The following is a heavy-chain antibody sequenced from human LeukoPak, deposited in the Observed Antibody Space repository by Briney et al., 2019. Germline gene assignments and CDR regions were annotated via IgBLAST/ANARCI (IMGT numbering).Heavy chain of an antibody. Sequence: RGASVKVSCKASGYTFTGYYMHWVRQAPGQGLEWMGWINPNSGGTNYAQKFQGRVTMTRDTPISTAYMELSRLRSDDTAVYYCARDRMRRYYYDSSGYLYFDYWGQGTLVTVSS. CDR3: ARDRMRRYYYDSSGYLYFDY. J-gene: IGHJ4*02. CDR2: INPNSGGT. D-gene: IGHD3-22*01. CDR1: GYTFTGYY. V-gene: IGHV1-2*02.